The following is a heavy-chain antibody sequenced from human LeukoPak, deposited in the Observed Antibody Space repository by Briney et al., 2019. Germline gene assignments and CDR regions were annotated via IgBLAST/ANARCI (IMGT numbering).Heavy chain of an antibody. CDR3: AITRPLRWPSYRTDY. J-gene: IGHJ4*02. CDR1: GFTLRSYV. CDR2: ISGSGGST. D-gene: IGHD4-23*01. V-gene: IGHV3-23*01. Sequence: GGSLRLSCAASGFTLRSYVMSWVRQAPGKGLEWVSAISGSGGSTYYADSVKGRFTISRDNSKNTLYLQMNSLRAEDTAVHYCAITRPLRWPSYRTDYWGQGTLVTVSS.